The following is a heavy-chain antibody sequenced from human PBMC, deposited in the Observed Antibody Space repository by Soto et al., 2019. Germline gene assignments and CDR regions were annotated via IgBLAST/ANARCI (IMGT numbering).Heavy chain of an antibody. CDR1: GFSLSDPRMG. CDR2: IFWDDEK. Sequence: QVTLKESGPVLVKPTETLTLTCTVSGFSLSDPRMGVTWIRQPPGKALEWLAHIFWDDEKSYSPSLKNRLFISKDTSKSQVVLTVTRVDPVDTATYYCARTTEMTRGFDAFDLWGQGTMVTVSS. J-gene: IGHJ3*01. V-gene: IGHV2-26*01. CDR3: ARTTEMTRGFDAFDL. D-gene: IGHD4-17*01.